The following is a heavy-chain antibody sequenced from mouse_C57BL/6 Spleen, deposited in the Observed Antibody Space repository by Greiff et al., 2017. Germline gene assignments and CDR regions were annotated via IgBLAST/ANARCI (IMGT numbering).Heavy chain of an antibody. CDR1: GYTFTSYG. CDR2: IYPRSGNT. J-gene: IGHJ4*01. D-gene: IGHD2-2*01. Sequence: LVESGAELARPGASVKLSCKASGYTFTSYGISWVKQRTGQGLEWIGEIYPRSGNTYYNEKFKGKATLTADKSSSTAYMELRSLTSEDSAVYVGARFGYDEDYSAMDYWGQRTSVTVSS. CDR3: ARFGYDEDYSAMDY. V-gene: IGHV1-81*01.